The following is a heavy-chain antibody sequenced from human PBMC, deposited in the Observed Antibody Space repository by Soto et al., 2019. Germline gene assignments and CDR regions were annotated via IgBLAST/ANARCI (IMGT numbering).Heavy chain of an antibody. J-gene: IGHJ6*02. V-gene: IGHV1-2*02. CDR3: ALAMTTVTKYGMDV. CDR2: INPNSGGT. CDR1: GYTFTGYY. Sequence: ASVKVSCKASGYTFTGYYMHWVRQAPGQGLEWMGWINPNSGGTNYAQKFQGRVTMTRDTPISTAYMELSRLRSDDTAVYYCALAMTTVTKYGMDVWGQGTTVTVSS. D-gene: IGHD4-17*01.